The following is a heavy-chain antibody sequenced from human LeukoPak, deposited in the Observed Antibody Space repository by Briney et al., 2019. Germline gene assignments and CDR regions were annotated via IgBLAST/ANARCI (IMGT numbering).Heavy chain of an antibody. CDR1: GFTFTTYW. CDR3: SNGIYDRSY. D-gene: IGHD2-8*01. CDR2: IKQDGSEA. J-gene: IGHJ4*02. Sequence: PGGSLRLSCAASGFTFTTYWMSWVRQAPGKGLEWVANIKQDGSEAVYADSVRGRFTISRDNAKNSRYLQMNSLRVEDTAVCYCSNGIYDRSYWGQGTLVTVSS. V-gene: IGHV3-7*01.